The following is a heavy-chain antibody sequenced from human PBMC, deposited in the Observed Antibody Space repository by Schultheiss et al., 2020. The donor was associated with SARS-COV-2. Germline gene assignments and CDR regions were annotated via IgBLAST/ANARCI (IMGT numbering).Heavy chain of an antibody. D-gene: IGHD5-24*01. V-gene: IGHV3-13*04. Sequence: GESLKISCAASGFTFSSYDMHWVRQATGKGLEWVSAIGTAGDTYYQGSVKGRFTISRENAKNSLYLQMNSLRAGDTAVYYCASGVRGYKIFWGQGTLVTVSS. CDR2: IGTAGDT. CDR1: GFTFSSYD. CDR3: ASGVRGYKIF. J-gene: IGHJ4*02.